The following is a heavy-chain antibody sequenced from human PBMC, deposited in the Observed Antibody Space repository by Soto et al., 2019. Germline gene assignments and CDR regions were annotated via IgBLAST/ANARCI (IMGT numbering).Heavy chain of an antibody. CDR2: ISSSSSTI. CDR1: GFTFSSYS. CDR3: ARDLVSFIDYDFWSGYYTQRDY. Sequence: GGSLRLSCAASGFTFSSYSMNWVRQAPGKGLEWVSYISSSSSTIYYADSVKGRFTISRDNAKNSLYLQMNSLRAEDTAVYYCARDLVSFIDYDFWSGYYTQRDYWGQGTLVTVSS. V-gene: IGHV3-48*01. D-gene: IGHD3-3*01. J-gene: IGHJ4*02.